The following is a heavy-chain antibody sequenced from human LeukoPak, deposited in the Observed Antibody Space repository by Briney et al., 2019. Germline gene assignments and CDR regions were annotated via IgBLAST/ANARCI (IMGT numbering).Heavy chain of an antibody. CDR3: ARDQQQLVPCYYGMDV. CDR2: ISAYNGNT. Sequence: ASVKVSCKASGYTFTSYGISWVRQAPGQGLEWMGWISAYNGNTNYAQKLQGRVTMTTDTSTSTAYMELRSLRSDDTAVYYCARDQQQLVPCYYGMDVWGQGTTVTVSS. D-gene: IGHD6-13*01. V-gene: IGHV1-18*01. CDR1: GYTFTSYG. J-gene: IGHJ6*02.